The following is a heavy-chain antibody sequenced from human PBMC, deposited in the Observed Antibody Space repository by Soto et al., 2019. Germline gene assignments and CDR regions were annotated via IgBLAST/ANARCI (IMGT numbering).Heavy chain of an antibody. CDR1: GGSISSGGYY. CDR2: IYYSGST. V-gene: IGHV4-31*03. CDR3: ARDRSLGMVRD. J-gene: IGHJ4*02. Sequence: QVQLQESGPGLVKPSQTLSLTCTVSGGSISSGGYYWSWIRQHPGKGLEWIGYIYYSGSTYYNPSLTSRITIALDTPTNQFSLKLSSVTAADTAVYYCARDRSLGMVRDWGQGTLVTVSS. D-gene: IGHD3-10*01.